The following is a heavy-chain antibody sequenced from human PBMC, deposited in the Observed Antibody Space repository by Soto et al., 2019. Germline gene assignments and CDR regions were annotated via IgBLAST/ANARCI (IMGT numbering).Heavy chain of an antibody. CDR2: IKSKTDGGTT. Sequence: EVQLVESGGGLVKPGGSLRLSCAASGFTFSNAWMNWVRQAPGKGLEWVGRIKSKTDGGTTDYAAPVKGRFTISRDDSKNTLYLQMNSLKTEDTAVYYCTTDLPYYDILTGYYRGYFDYWGQGTLVTVSS. CDR3: TTDLPYYDILTGYYRGYFDY. CDR1: GFTFSNAW. D-gene: IGHD3-9*01. J-gene: IGHJ4*02. V-gene: IGHV3-15*07.